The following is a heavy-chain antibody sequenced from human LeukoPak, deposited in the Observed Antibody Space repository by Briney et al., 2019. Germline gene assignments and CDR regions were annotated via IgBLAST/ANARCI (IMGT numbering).Heavy chain of an antibody. J-gene: IGHJ6*02. D-gene: IGHD3-16*01. Sequence: GASVKVSCKASGGTFSSYAISWVRQAPGQGLEWMGGIIPIFGTANYAQKFQGRVTITADESTSTAYMELSSLRSEDTAVYYCARRHDRPYYYYGMDVWGQGTTVTVS. V-gene: IGHV1-69*13. CDR1: GGTFSSYA. CDR2: IIPIFGTA. CDR3: ARRHDRPYYYYGMDV.